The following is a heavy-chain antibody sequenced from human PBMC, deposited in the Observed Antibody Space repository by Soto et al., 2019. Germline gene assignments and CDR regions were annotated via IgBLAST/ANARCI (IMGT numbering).Heavy chain of an antibody. Sequence: EVQLLESGGGLVQPGGSLRLSCAASGFTFSSYAMSWVRQAPGKGLEWVSAISGSGGSTYYADSVKGRFTISRDNSKNTLYLGMNTLRAEDTAVYYCANPIYDYSGMDVWGQGTTVTVFS. CDR3: ANPIYDYSGMDV. J-gene: IGHJ6*02. V-gene: IGHV3-23*01. CDR1: GFTFSSYA. CDR2: ISGSGGST.